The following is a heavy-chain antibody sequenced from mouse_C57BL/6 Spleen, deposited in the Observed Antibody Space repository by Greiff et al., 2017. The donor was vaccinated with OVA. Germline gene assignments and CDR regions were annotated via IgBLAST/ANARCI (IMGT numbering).Heavy chain of an antibody. V-gene: IGHV1-15*01. D-gene: IGHD1-1*01. J-gene: IGHJ4*01. Sequence: QVQLQQSGAELVRPGASVTLSCKASGYTFTDYEMHWVKQTPVHGLEWIGAIDPETGGTASNQKFKGKAILTADKSSSTAYMELRRLTSEDSAVYYCTRGGTTVVATDYYAMDYWGQGTSVTVSS. CDR1: GYTFTDYE. CDR2: IDPETGGT. CDR3: TRGGTTVVATDYYAMDY.